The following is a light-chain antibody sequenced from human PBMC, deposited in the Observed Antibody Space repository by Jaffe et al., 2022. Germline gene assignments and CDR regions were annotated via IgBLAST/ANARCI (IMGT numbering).Light chain of an antibody. CDR1: QDISSW. CDR2: AAS. J-gene: IGKJ5*01. Sequence: DIQMTQSPSSVSASVGDRVSITCRASQDISSWLAWYQQKPGEAPKLLISAASSLQSGVPSRFTGSGSGTDFTLTIASLQPEDFAAYYCQQANSFPVTFGQGTRLEIK. CDR3: QQANSFPVT. V-gene: IGKV1-12*01.